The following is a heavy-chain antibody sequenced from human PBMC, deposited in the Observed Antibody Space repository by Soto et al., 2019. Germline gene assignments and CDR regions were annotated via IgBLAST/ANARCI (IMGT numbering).Heavy chain of an antibody. CDR2: MYYSGST. D-gene: IGHD3-3*02. CDR1: GGSISSSSYY. Sequence: SETLSLTCTVSGGSISSSSYYWGWIRQPPGKGLEWIGSMYYSGSTYYNPSLKSRVTISLDTSKNQFSLRLSSVTAADTAVYYCASQILGTFGYSYFDYWGQVTLFIVS. CDR3: ASQILGTFGYSYFDY. J-gene: IGHJ4*02. V-gene: IGHV4-39*01.